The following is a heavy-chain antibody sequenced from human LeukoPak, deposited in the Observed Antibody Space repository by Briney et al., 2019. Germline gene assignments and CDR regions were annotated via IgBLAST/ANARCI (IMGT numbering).Heavy chain of an antibody. V-gene: IGHV3-23*01. Sequence: GGSLRLSCAASGFTFSSYAMSWVRQAPGKGLEWVSAISDSGGSTYYADSVKGRFTISRDNSKNTLYLQMNSLRAEDTAVYYCAKVPGVRGYYYYGMDVWGQGTTVTVSS. D-gene: IGHD3-10*01. CDR2: ISDSGGST. J-gene: IGHJ6*02. CDR3: AKVPGVRGYYYYGMDV. CDR1: GFTFSSYA.